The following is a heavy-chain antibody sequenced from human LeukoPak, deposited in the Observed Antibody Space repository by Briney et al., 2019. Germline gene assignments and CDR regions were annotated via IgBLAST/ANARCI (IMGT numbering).Heavy chain of an antibody. Sequence: GESLKISCKGSGYSFTSYWIGWVRQMPGKGLEWMGIIYPGDSDTRYSPSFQGQVTISADKSISTAYLQWSSLKASDTAMYYCARDAYYYDSSGYYYLYCFDYWGQGTLVTVSS. CDR1: GYSFTSYW. J-gene: IGHJ4*02. D-gene: IGHD3-22*01. CDR3: ARDAYYYDSSGYYYLYCFDY. CDR2: IYPGDSDT. V-gene: IGHV5-51*01.